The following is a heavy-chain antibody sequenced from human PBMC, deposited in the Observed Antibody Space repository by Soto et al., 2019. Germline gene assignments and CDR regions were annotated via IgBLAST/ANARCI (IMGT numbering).Heavy chain of an antibody. J-gene: IGHJ6*02. V-gene: IGHV4-4*07. CDR2: IYTSGST. Sequence: PPETLPLTCTVSDGSIRSYYRSWIRPPAGKGLEWIGRIYTSGSTNYNPSLKSRVTMSVDTSKNQFSLKLSSVTAADTAVYYCASATYYYDSSGYEYYYGMDVWGQGTTVTVSS. D-gene: IGHD3-22*01. CDR3: ASATYYYDSSGYEYYYGMDV. CDR1: DGSIRSYY.